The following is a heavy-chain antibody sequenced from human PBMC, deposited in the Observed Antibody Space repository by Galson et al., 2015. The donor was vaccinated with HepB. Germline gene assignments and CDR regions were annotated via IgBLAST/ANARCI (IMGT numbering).Heavy chain of an antibody. CDR1: GYTLTELS. CDR3: ATGVSGSYGQGAFDI. Sequence: SVKVSCKVSGYTLTELSMHWVRQAPGKGLEWMGGFDPADGETIYAQKFQGRVTMTEDTSTDTAYMELSSLRSKDTAVYYCATGVSGSYGQGAFDICGQGTMVTVSS. CDR2: FDPADGET. J-gene: IGHJ3*02. V-gene: IGHV1-24*01. D-gene: IGHD1-26*01.